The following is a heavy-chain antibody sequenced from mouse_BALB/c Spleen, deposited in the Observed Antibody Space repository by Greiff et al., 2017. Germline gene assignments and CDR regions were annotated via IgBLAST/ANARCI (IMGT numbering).Heavy chain of an antibody. V-gene: IGHV1-80*01. CDR1: GYAFSSYW. CDR3: ARLTTVVASEVFDV. J-gene: IGHJ1*01. CDR2: IYPGDGDT. Sequence: LQESGAELVRPGSSVKISCKASGYAFSSYWMNWVKQRPGQGLEWIGQIYPGDGDTNYNGKFKGKATLTADKSSSTAYMQLSSLTSEDSAVYFCARLTTVVASEVFDVWGAGTTVTVSS. D-gene: IGHD1-1*01.